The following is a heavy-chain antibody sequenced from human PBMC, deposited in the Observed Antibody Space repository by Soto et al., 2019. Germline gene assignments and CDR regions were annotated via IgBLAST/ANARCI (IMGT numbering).Heavy chain of an antibody. CDR2: FSGGGGGT. CDR3: VRWTSFADR. Sequence: EVQLLESGGGLVQPGGSLRLSCAVSGFIISDYGVTWVRQAPGKGLEWVSGFSGGGGGTFYADSVKGRFTISRDDPKKTAYLKMDRMGAEAAAVTYRVRWTSFADRWGKGTLVTVSS. CDR1: GFIISDYG. J-gene: IGHJ5*02. D-gene: IGHD2-2*01. V-gene: IGHV3-23*01.